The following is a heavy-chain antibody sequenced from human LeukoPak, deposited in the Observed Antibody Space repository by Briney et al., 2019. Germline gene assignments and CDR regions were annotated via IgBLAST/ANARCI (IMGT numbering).Heavy chain of an antibody. CDR3: ARVAVAGPTGWFDS. J-gene: IGHJ5*01. Sequence: GGSLRLSCAASGFALTSYTVTWVRQAPGKGLEWVSSISSTSAYIYYAESVKGRFSISRDNVDNVVHLQMSSLRNEDTAFYYCARVAVAGPTGWFDSWGQGTLVTVSS. V-gene: IGHV3-21*01. CDR1: GFALTSYT. D-gene: IGHD6-19*01. CDR2: ISSTSAYI.